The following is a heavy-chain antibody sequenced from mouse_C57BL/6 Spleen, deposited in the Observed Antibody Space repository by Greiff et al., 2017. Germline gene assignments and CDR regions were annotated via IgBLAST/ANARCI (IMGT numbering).Heavy chain of an antibody. CDR1: GYTFTSYW. J-gene: IGHJ2*01. V-gene: IGHV1-53*01. CDR2: INPSNGGT. Sequence: QVHVKQPGTELVKPGASVKLSCKASGYTFTSYWMHWVKQRPGQGLEWIGNINPSNGGTNYNEKFKSKATLTVDKSSSTAYMQLSSLTSEDSAVYYCARTQLMLDYFDYWGQGTTRTVAS. D-gene: IGHD3-2*02. CDR3: ARTQLMLDYFDY.